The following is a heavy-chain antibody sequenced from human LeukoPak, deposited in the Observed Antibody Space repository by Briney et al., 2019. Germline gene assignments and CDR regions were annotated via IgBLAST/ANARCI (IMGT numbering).Heavy chain of an antibody. J-gene: IGHJ4*02. D-gene: IGHD3-22*01. CDR2: IKSKTDGGTT. Sequence: GGSLRLSCAASGFTFSNAWMNWVRQAPGKGLEWAGRIKSKTDGGTTDYAAPVKGRFTISRDDSKNTLYLQMNSLKTEDTAVYYCTTATGDYDSSGYYYSLDYWGQGTLVTVSS. CDR1: GFTFSNAW. V-gene: IGHV3-15*07. CDR3: TTATGDYDSSGYYYSLDY.